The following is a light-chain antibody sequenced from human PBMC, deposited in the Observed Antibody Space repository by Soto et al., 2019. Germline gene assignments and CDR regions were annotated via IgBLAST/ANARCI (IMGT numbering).Light chain of an antibody. J-gene: IGKJ3*01. CDR3: QQRSGWPPLFT. Sequence: DIVLTQSPATLSLSPGERATLSCRASQSVSSYLAWYQQRPGQPPRLLIYDASNRATGIPARFSGSGSGTDFTLTSSSLEPEDFAIYYCQQRSGWPPLFTFGPGTKVDI. CDR2: DAS. V-gene: IGKV3-11*01. CDR1: QSVSSY.